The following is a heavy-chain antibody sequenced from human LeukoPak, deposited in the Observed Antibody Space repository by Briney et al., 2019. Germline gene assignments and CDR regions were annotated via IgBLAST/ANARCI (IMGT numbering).Heavy chain of an antibody. V-gene: IGHV4-61*01. CDR3: ARGVMDHDAFDI. D-gene: IGHD2-8*01. CDR2: IYYSGST. Sequence: SETLSLTCTVSGGSVSSGSYYWSWIRQPPGKGLEWIGYIYYSGSTNYNPSPKSRVTISVDTSKNQFSLKLSSVTAADTAVYYCARGVMDHDAFDIWGQGTMVTVSS. J-gene: IGHJ3*02. CDR1: GGSVSSGSYY.